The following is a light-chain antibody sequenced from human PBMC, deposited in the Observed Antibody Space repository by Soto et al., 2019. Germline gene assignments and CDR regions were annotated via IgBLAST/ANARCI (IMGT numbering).Light chain of an antibody. CDR1: RNDVGNYNL. J-gene: IGLJ1*01. CDR2: EAS. V-gene: IGLV2-23*01. CDR3: CSYAGSSTYV. Sequence: QSVLTQPASVSGSPGQSITISCTGTRNDVGNYNLVSWYQQHPATAPKLMIFEASKRPSGVSNRFSGYKSGNTASLTISGLQAEDEADYYCCSYAGSSTYVFGTGTKLTVL.